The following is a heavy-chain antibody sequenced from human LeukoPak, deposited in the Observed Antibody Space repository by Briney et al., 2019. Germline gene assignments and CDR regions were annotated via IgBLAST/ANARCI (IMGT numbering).Heavy chain of an antibody. CDR1: GVSISSHY. Sequence: SETLSLTCTVTGVSISSHYWCWIRQTPGTGLEWIGDIYDRGSTTYNPSLKSRVSISVDTFRNQFSLNLRSVTAADTAVYYCAKIEVGRFDPWGQGTLVTVSS. V-gene: IGHV4-59*11. CDR3: AKIEVGRFDP. D-gene: IGHD1-26*01. J-gene: IGHJ5*02. CDR2: IYDRGST.